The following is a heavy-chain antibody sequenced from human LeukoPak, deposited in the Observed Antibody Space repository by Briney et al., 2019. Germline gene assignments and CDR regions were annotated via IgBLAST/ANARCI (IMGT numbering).Heavy chain of an antibody. CDR2: IYYSGST. V-gene: IGHV4-59*01. Sequence: SETLSLTCTVSGGSISSYYWSWIRQPPGKGLEWIGYIYYSGSTNYNPSLKSRVTISVDTSKNQFSLKLSSVAAADTAVYYCARTTIFGVALDYWGQGTLVTVSS. CDR1: GGSISSYY. CDR3: ARTTIFGVALDY. D-gene: IGHD3-3*01. J-gene: IGHJ4*02.